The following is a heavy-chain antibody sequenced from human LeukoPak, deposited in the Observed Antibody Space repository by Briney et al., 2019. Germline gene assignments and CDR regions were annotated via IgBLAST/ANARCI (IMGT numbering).Heavy chain of an antibody. CDR3: ARDYLVGGTDAFDI. CDR1: GFTFSSYE. CDR2: IGGSGSTI. J-gene: IGHJ3*02. D-gene: IGHD6-6*01. Sequence: GGSRRLSCAASGFTFSSYEMKWVRQAPGKGREWVSYIGGSGSTIYYADSVKGLFTISRDNAKNSLYLQMNRLRGEDTAVYCCARDYLVGGTDAFDIWGQGTMVTVSS. V-gene: IGHV3-48*03.